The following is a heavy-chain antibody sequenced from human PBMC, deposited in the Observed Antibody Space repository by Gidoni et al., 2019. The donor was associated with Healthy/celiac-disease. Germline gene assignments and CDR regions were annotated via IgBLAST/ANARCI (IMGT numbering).Heavy chain of an antibody. CDR2: IYHSGST. V-gene: IGHV4-4*02. CDR3: ARVPYYYDYGMDV. CDR1: GGSISSSNW. J-gene: IGHJ6*02. Sequence: QVQLQESGPGLVKPSGTLSLSCAVSGGSISSSNWWSWVRQPPGKGLELIGEIYHSGSTNYNPALKRRVTISVDKSKNQVSLQLSSVTASDTAVYYCARVPYYYDYGMDVWGQVTTVTVSS.